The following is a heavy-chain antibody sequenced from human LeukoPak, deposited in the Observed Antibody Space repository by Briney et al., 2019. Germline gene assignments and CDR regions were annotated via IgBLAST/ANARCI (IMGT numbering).Heavy chain of an antibody. Sequence: GRSLRLSCAASGFTFSSYAMHWVRQAPGKGLEWVAVISYYGSNKYYADSVKGRFTISRDNSKNTLYLQMNSLRAEDTAVYYCARGVAHYWGQGTLVTVSS. CDR2: ISYYGSNK. J-gene: IGHJ4*02. CDR3: ARGVAHY. CDR1: GFTFSSYA. V-gene: IGHV3-30*01.